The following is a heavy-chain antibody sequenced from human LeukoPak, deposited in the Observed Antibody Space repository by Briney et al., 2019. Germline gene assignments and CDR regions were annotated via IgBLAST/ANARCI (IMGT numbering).Heavy chain of an antibody. CDR3: ARVRRTAIWARYFDY. D-gene: IGHD2-21*02. CDR1: GFTFSSYS. J-gene: IGHJ4*02. CDR2: ISSSSSYI. Sequence: PGGSLRLSCAASGFTFSSYSMNWVRQAPGKGLEWVSSISSSSSYIYYADSVKGRFTISRDNAKNSLYLQMNSLRAEDTAVYYCARVRRTAIWARYFDYWGQGTLVTVSS. V-gene: IGHV3-21*01.